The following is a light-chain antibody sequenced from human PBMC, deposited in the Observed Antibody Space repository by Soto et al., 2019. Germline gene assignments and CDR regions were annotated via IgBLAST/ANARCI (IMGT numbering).Light chain of an antibody. J-gene: IGLJ3*02. V-gene: IGLV2-14*01. CDR3: SSYTSSSTWV. Sequence: QPVLTQPASVSGSPGQSITISCTGTSSDVGGYNYVSWYQQHPGKAPKLMIYEVSNRPSGVSNRFSGSKSGNTASLTISGRQAEDEADYYCSSYTSSSTWVFGGGTKLTVL. CDR2: EVS. CDR1: SSDVGGYNY.